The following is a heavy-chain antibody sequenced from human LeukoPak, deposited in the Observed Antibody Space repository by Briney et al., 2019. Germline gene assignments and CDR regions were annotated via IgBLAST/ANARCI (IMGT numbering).Heavy chain of an antibody. CDR3: ASGYYYDSSGYYYSAY. J-gene: IGHJ4*02. CDR1: GFTFSDYY. D-gene: IGHD3-22*01. CDR2: ISSSGSTI. V-gene: IGHV3-11*01. Sequence: PGGSLRLSCAASGFTFSDYYMSWIRQAPGKGLEWVSYISSSGSTIYYADSVKGRFTISRDNAKNSLYLQMNSLRAGDTAVYYCASGYYYDSSGYYYSAYWGQGTLVTVTS.